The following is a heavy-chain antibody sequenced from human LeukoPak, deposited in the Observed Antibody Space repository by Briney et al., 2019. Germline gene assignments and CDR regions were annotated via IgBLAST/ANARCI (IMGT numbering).Heavy chain of an antibody. J-gene: IGHJ5*02. CDR3: ARDSPDCGSTTCYKDWFDP. CDR1: DGSFSGYS. D-gene: IGHD2-2*02. V-gene: IGHV4-34*01. CDR2: INHSGST. Sequence: SETLSLTCAVYDGSFSGYSWTWIRQPPGKGLEWIGEINHSGSTNYNPSLKSRVTISVDTSKNQFSLKLSSVTAADTAVYYCARDSPDCGSTTCYKDWFDPWGQGTLVTVSS.